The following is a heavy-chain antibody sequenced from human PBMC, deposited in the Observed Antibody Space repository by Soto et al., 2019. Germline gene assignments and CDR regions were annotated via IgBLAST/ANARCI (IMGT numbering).Heavy chain of an antibody. CDR3: AREDASIAARYFDY. Sequence: SETLSLTCTVSGRSISSYYWSSIRQPPGKGLEWIGYIYYSGSTNYNPSLKSRVTISVDTSKNQFSLKLSSVTAADTAVYYCAREDASIAARYFDYWGQGTLVTVSS. CDR1: GRSISSYY. CDR2: IYYSGST. V-gene: IGHV4-59*01. J-gene: IGHJ4*02. D-gene: IGHD6-6*01.